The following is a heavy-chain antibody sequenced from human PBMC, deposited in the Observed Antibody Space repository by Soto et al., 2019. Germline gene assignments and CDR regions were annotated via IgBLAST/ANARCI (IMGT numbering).Heavy chain of an antibody. V-gene: IGHV1-18*01. D-gene: IGHD6-19*01. Sequence: GASVKVSCKASGYTFTSYGISWVRQAPGQGLEWMGWISAYNGNTNYAQKLQGRVTMTTDTSTSTAYMELRSLRSDDTAVYYCARDQVFRWAVAGVNWFDPWAREPWSPS. CDR1: GYTFTSYG. CDR3: ARDQVFRWAVAGVNWFDP. J-gene: IGHJ5*02. CDR2: ISAYNGNT.